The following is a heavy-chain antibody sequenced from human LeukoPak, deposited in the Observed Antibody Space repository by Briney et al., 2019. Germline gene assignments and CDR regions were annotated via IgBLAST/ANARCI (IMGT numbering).Heavy chain of an antibody. D-gene: IGHD2-8*02. CDR1: GYTFTSYD. J-gene: IGHJ4*02. V-gene: IGHV1-8*03. CDR3: ARDVLAYYFDY. Sequence: GASVKVSCKASGYTFTSYDINWVRQATGQGLEWMGWMNPNSGNTGYAQKFQGRVTITRNTSISTAYMELSSLRSEDTAVYYCARDVLAYYFDYWGQGTLVTVSS. CDR2: MNPNSGNT.